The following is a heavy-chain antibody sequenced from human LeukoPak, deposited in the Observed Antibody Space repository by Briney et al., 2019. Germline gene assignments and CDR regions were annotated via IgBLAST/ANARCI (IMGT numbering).Heavy chain of an antibody. J-gene: IGHJ4*02. V-gene: IGHV3-15*01. Sequence: GGSLRLSCAASGFTFSNAWMSWVRQAPRKGLEWVGRIKSKTDGGTTDYAAPVKGRFTISRDDSKNTLYLQMNSLKTEDTAVYYCTTGPYYYDSSEPFDYWGQGTLVTVSS. CDR3: TTGPYYYDSSEPFDY. D-gene: IGHD3-22*01. CDR1: GFTFSNAW. CDR2: IKSKTDGGTT.